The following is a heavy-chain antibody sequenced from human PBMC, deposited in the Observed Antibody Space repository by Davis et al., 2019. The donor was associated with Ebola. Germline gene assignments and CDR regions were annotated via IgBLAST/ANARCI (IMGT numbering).Heavy chain of an antibody. D-gene: IGHD4/OR15-4a*01. CDR3: ARSYGAAPFDY. Sequence: MPSATLSLTCTVSGGSISPYYWTWIRQPPGKGLEWIGYIYYSGSTKYNLSLKGRVAISVDTSKNQFSLKLSSVTAADTAVYYCARSYGAAPFDYWGQGTLVTVSS. CDR1: GGSISPYY. CDR2: IYYSGST. V-gene: IGHV4-59*08. J-gene: IGHJ4*02.